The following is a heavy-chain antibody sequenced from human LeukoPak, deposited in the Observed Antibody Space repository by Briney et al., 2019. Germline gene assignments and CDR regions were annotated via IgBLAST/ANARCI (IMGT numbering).Heavy chain of an antibody. J-gene: IGHJ5*02. CDR1: GGSISSSSYY. CDR3: ARGRVAGRGTALFDP. V-gene: IGHV4-39*07. D-gene: IGHD6-19*01. CDR2: IYYGGST. Sequence: PSETLSLTCTVSGGSISSSSYYWGWIRQPPGKGLEWIGSIYYGGSTYYNPSLKSRVTISVDTSKNQFSLKLSSVTAADTAVYYCARGRVAGRGTALFDPWGQGTLVTVSS.